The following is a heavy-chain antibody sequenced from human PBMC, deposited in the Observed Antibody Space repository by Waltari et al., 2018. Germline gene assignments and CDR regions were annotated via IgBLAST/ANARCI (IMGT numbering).Heavy chain of an antibody. CDR2: ISSSGSTI. J-gene: IGHJ6*02. CDR1: TFSSYE. CDR3: ARMYYDFWSGYYYYYGMDV. V-gene: IGHV3-48*03. Sequence: TFSSYEMNWVRQAPGKGLEWVSYISSSGSTIYYADSVKGRFTISRDNAKNSLYLQMNSLRAEDTAVYYCARMYYDFWSGYYYYYGMDVWGQGTTVTVSS. D-gene: IGHD3-3*01.